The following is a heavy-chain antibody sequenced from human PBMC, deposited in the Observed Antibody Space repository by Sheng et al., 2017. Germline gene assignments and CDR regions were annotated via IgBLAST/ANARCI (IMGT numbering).Heavy chain of an antibody. CDR1: GASFSSSSYY. Sequence: QLQLQESGPGLVKPSETLSLTCTVSGASFSSSSYYWDWIRQPPGKGLEWIGTIYYSGSTYYNPSLKSRVTISVDTSKNQFSLNLTSVTAADTAMYYCARDGGGVVGQPWTWGQG. J-gene: IGHJ1*01. D-gene: IGHD3-16*01. CDR3: ARDGGGVVGQPWT. V-gene: IGHV4-39*07. CDR2: IYYSGST.